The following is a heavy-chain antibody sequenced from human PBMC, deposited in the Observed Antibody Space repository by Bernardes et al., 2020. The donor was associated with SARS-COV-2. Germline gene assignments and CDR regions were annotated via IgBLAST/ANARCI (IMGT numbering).Heavy chain of an antibody. CDR3: ARDKYQRMLFDVYYYGMDV. CDR1: GFTVSSNY. J-gene: IGHJ6*02. D-gene: IGHD2-2*01. Sequence: GSLRLSCAASGFTVSSNYMSWVRQAPGKGLEWVSVIYNGGSTYYADSVKGRFTISRDNSKNTLYLQMNSLRAEDTAVYYCARDKYQRMLFDVYYYGMDVWGQGTTVTVSS. CDR2: IYNGGST. V-gene: IGHV3-53*01.